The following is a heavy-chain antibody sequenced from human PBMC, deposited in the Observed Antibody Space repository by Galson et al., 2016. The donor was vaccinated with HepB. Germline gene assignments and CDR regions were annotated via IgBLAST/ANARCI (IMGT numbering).Heavy chain of an antibody. J-gene: IGHJ4*02. Sequence: SETLSLTCAVSGGSISSSNWWSWVRQPPGKGLEWIGEIYYSGSTKYNPSLKSRVTMTLDRSKNQFSLKLTSVTAADTAVYYCASVPRDGFNWEGYFDFWGQGTLVSVS. CDR3: ASVPRDGFNWEGYFDF. D-gene: IGHD5-24*01. V-gene: IGHV4-4*02. CDR1: GGSISSSNW. CDR2: IYYSGST.